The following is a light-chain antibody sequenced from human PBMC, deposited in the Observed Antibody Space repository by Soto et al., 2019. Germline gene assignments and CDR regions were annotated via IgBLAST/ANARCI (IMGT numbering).Light chain of an antibody. CDR2: KAS. J-gene: IGKJ1*01. Sequence: DIQMTQSLSILSASVGDRVTITCRASQSISSWLAWYQQKPGKAPNLLIYKASHLENGVPSRFSGSGSGTEFTLTISSLQPGDFATYYCQQYSTYPRTSGQGTKVAI. V-gene: IGKV1-5*03. CDR3: QQYSTYPRT. CDR1: QSISSW.